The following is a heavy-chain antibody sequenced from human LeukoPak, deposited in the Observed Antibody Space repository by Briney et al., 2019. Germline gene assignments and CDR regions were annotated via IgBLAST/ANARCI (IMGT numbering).Heavy chain of an antibody. CDR1: GYTFTSYG. V-gene: IGHV1-18*01. D-gene: IGHD5-12*01. J-gene: IGHJ6*02. CDR2: ISAYNGNT. Sequence: ASVKVSCKASGYTFTSYGISWVRQAPGQGLEWMGWISAYNGNTNYAQKLQGRVTMTTDTSTSTAYMELRSLRSDDTAVYYCASWSGYALGLYYGMDVWGQGTTVTVSS. CDR3: ASWSGYALGLYYGMDV.